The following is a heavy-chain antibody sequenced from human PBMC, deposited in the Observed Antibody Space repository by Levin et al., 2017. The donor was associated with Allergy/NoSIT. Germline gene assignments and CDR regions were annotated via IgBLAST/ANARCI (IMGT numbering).Heavy chain of an antibody. Sequence: SGPTLVKPTQTLTLTCTFSGFSLSTSGVGVGWIRQPPGKALEWLALIYWDDDKRYSPSLKSRLTITKDTSKNQVVLTMTNMDPVDTATYYCAHRPVSYDSSGYYYGTDWYFDLWGRGTLVTVSS. V-gene: IGHV2-5*02. J-gene: IGHJ2*01. CDR3: AHRPVSYDSSGYYYGTDWYFDL. CDR1: GFSLSTSGVG. CDR2: IYWDDDK. D-gene: IGHD3-22*01.